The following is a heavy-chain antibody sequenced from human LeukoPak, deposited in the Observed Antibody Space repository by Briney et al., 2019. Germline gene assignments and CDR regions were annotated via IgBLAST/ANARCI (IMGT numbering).Heavy chain of an antibody. Sequence: GGSLRLSCAASGFIFDDYGMSWVRQAPGRGLEWVSVITWNGGSTSYADSVKGRFTISRDNAKNSLYLQMNSLRAEDTAIYYCAKGNVIVVVDYIGGQGTLVTVSS. CDR1: GFIFDDYG. V-gene: IGHV3-20*04. CDR3: AKGNVIVVVDYI. J-gene: IGHJ4*02. CDR2: ITWNGGST. D-gene: IGHD3-22*01.